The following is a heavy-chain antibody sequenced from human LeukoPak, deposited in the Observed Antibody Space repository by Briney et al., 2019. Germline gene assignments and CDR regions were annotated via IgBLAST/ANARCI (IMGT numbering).Heavy chain of an antibody. D-gene: IGHD3-10*01. CDR2: LHPNNGAT. Sequence: ASVKVSCKASGYIFTGYYMKWVRQAPGQELEWMGWLHPNNGATNYAQKFQGRITLTRDPSISTAYMELSSLTSDDTAVYFCARWQEGSGTYYIDHWGQGTLVTVSS. CDR3: ARWQEGSGTYYIDH. V-gene: IGHV1-2*02. CDR1: GYIFTGYY. J-gene: IGHJ4*02.